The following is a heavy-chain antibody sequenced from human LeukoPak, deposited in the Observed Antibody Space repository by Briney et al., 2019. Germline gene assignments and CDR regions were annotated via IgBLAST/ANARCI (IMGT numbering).Heavy chain of an antibody. CDR2: ISSSSSYI. CDR1: GFTFSSYS. J-gene: IGHJ4*02. CDR3: ARRGSWGEPRPFDY. D-gene: IGHD3-16*01. V-gene: IGHV3-21*01. Sequence: GGSLRLSCAASGFTFSSYSMNWVRQAPGKGLEWVSSISSSSSYIYYADSVKGRFTISRDNAKNSLYLQMNSLRAEDTAVYYCARRGSWGEPRPFDYWGQGTLVTVPS.